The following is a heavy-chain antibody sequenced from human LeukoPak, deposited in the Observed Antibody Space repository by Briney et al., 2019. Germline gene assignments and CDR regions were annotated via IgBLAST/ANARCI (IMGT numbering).Heavy chain of an antibody. CDR2: ISSSGSTI. Sequence: GGSLRLSCAASGFTFSSYEMIWVRQAPGKGLEWVSYISSSGSTIYYADSVKGRFTISRDNAKNSLYLQMNSLRAEDTAVYYCARTYNEYCSGGSCTDFDYWGQGTLVTVSS. J-gene: IGHJ4*02. CDR1: GFTFSSYE. V-gene: IGHV3-48*03. D-gene: IGHD2-15*01. CDR3: ARTYNEYCSGGSCTDFDY.